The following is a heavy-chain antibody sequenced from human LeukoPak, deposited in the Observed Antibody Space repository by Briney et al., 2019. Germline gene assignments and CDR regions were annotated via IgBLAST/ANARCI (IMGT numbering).Heavy chain of an antibody. J-gene: IGHJ4*02. D-gene: IGHD2-15*01. CDR2: FDPEDGET. CDR3: ASGYYTVAASPLNY. V-gene: IGHV1-24*01. Sequence: ASVKVSCKVSGYTLTELSMHWVRQAPGKGLEWMGGFDPEDGETIYAQKFQGRVTMTWDTSISTAYMELSRLRSDDTAVYYCASGYYTVAASPLNYWGQGTLVTVSS. CDR1: GYTLTELS.